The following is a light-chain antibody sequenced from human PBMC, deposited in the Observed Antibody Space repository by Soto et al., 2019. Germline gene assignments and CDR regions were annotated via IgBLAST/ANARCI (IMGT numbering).Light chain of an antibody. Sequence: DIQMTQSPSTLSASVGDRVTITCRASQSISSWLAWYQQKPGKAPNLLIYDASSLGSGVPSRFSGSGSGTEYTLTIGSLQPDDSATYYCPQYNGYTVTFGGGTKVEIK. V-gene: IGKV1-5*01. CDR2: DAS. J-gene: IGKJ4*01. CDR1: QSISSW. CDR3: PQYNGYTVT.